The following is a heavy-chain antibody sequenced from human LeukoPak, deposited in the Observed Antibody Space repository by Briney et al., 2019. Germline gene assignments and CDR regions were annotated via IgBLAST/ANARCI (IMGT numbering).Heavy chain of an antibody. J-gene: IGHJ5*02. Sequence: GGSLRLSCAASGFTFSTYWMHWVRQDPGKGLVWVSRISSDASITSYADPVKGRFTISRDNAKNTLYLQMNSLRAEDTAVYYCAKNYGDYGTWGQGTLVTVSS. CDR1: GFTFSTYW. CDR3: AKNYGDYGT. D-gene: IGHD4-17*01. V-gene: IGHV3-74*01. CDR2: ISSDASIT.